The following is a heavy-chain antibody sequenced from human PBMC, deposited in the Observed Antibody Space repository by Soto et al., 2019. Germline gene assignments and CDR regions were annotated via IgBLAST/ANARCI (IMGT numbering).Heavy chain of an antibody. J-gene: IGHJ4*02. CDR1: GFTFSDHY. CDR3: ARGTSCSGAYCYSFDY. V-gene: IGHV3-72*01. D-gene: IGHD2-15*01. CDR2: IRNKANRYTT. Sequence: GGSLRLSCEASGFTFSDHYMDWVRQAPGKGLEWVGRIRNKANRYTTEYAASVKGRFTISRDDSKNSLYLQMNSLKTEDTAVYYCARGTSCSGAYCYSFDYWGQGTLVTVSS.